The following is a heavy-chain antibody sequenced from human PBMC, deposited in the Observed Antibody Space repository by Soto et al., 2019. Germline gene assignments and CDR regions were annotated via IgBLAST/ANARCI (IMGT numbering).Heavy chain of an antibody. V-gene: IGHV3-30*18. D-gene: IGHD3-22*01. Sequence: QVQLVESGGGVVQPGRSLRLSCAASGFTFSSYGMHWVRQAPGKGLEWVAVISYDGSNKYYADSVKGRFTISRDNSKNTLYLQMNSLRAEDTAVYHSAKECIYDSSGCSLDYWGQGTLVTASS. CDR2: ISYDGSNK. CDR1: GFTFSSYG. J-gene: IGHJ4*02. CDR3: AKECIYDSSGCSLDY.